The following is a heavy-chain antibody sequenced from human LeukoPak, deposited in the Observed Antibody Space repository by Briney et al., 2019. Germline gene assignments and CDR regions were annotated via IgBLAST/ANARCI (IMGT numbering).Heavy chain of an antibody. J-gene: IGHJ4*02. CDR2: IYYSGST. V-gene: IGHV4-39*01. CDR1: GVSISSSSYY. CDR3: ARQRWELQYVDY. D-gene: IGHD1-26*01. Sequence: SETLSLTCTVSGVSISSSSYYWGWIRQPPGKGLEWIGSIYYSGSTYYNPSLKSRVTISVDTSKNQFSLKLSSVTAADTAVYYCARQRWELQYVDYWGQGTLVTVSS.